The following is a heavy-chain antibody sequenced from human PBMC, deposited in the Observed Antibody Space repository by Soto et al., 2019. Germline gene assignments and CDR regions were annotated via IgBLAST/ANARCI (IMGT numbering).Heavy chain of an antibody. Sequence: PSETLSLTSTVSGGSISSYYWSWIRKPPGKGLEWIGYIYYSGSTNYNPSLKSRVTISVDTSKNQFSLKLSSVTAADTAVYYCARHKIYYYDSSGYPDYWGQGTLVTVSS. J-gene: IGHJ4*02. CDR3: ARHKIYYYDSSGYPDY. CDR2: IYYSGST. CDR1: GGSISSYY. V-gene: IGHV4-59*08. D-gene: IGHD3-22*01.